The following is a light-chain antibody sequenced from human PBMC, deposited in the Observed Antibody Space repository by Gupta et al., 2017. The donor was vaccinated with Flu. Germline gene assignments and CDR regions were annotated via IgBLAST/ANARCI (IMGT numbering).Light chain of an antibody. V-gene: IGLV2-14*01. Sequence: QSALTHPASVSGSPGQSITISCTGSSSDVGRYNFVSWYQQHPGKAPKVMIYEVSNRPSGVSNRFSGSKSGNTASLTISGLQAEDEGDYYCSSYTSNNTVLFGGGTKLTVL. CDR2: EVS. CDR1: SSDVGRYNF. J-gene: IGLJ2*01. CDR3: SSYTSNNTVL.